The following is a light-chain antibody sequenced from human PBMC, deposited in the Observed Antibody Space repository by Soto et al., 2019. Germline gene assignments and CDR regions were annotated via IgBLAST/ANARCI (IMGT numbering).Light chain of an antibody. CDR2: EVN. J-gene: IGLJ1*01. Sequence: QSALTQPPSAFGSPGQSVTISCTGTSSDVGGYNYVSWYQQYPGKAPQLVIYEVNKRPSGVPDRFSGSKSGNTASLTVFGLQAEDEADYYCSSYVGTKSYVFGTGTKVTVL. CDR3: SSYVGTKSYV. CDR1: SSDVGGYNY. V-gene: IGLV2-8*01.